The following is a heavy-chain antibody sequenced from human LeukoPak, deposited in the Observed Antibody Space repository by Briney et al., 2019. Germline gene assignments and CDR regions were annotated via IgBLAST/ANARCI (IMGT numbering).Heavy chain of an antibody. Sequence: GGSLRLSCAASGFTFSSYEMNWVRQAPGKGLEWVSYISSSGSTIYYADAVKGRFTISRDNAKNSLYLQMNSLRAEDTAVYYCARTHYYDSSGPFDYWGQGTLVTVSS. V-gene: IGHV3-48*03. CDR1: GFTFSSYE. J-gene: IGHJ4*02. CDR3: ARTHYYDSSGPFDY. CDR2: ISSSGSTI. D-gene: IGHD3-22*01.